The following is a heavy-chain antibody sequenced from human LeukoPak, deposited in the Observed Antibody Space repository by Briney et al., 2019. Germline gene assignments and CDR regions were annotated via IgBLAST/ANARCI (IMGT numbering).Heavy chain of an antibody. CDR1: GGTFSSYA. CDR3: ARDRRIAAASYYYGMDV. D-gene: IGHD6-13*01. J-gene: IGHJ6*02. V-gene: IGHV1-69*04. Sequence: SVKVSCKASGGTFSSYAISWVRQAPGQGLEWMGRIIPIFGIANYVQKFQGRVTITADKSTSTAYMELSSLRSEGTAVYYCARDRRIAAASYYYGMDVWGQGTTVTVSS. CDR2: IIPIFGIA.